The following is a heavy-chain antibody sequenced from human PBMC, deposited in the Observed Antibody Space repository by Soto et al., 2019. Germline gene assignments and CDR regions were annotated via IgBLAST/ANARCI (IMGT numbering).Heavy chain of an antibody. D-gene: IGHD3-3*01. CDR3: ARAPGGGVVIKTIARDYYYGMDV. CDR2: TYYRSRWYN. V-gene: IGHV6-1*01. Sequence: PSQTLSLTCAISGDSVSSNSAAWNWIRQSPSRGLEWLGRTYYRSRWYNDYAVSVQGRITINPDTSKNQFSLQLSSVTPEDTALYYCARAPGGGVVIKTIARDYYYGMDVWGQGTAVT. J-gene: IGHJ6*02. CDR1: GDSVSSNSAA.